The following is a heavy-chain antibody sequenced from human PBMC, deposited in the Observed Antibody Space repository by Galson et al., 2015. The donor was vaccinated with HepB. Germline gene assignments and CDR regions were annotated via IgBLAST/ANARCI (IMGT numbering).Heavy chain of an antibody. Sequence: SLRLSCAASGFIFSRSGMHWVRQAPGKGLGWVAVISNDGNNETYADSVKGRFTISRDSSKSTLNLQINRLRAEDTAVYHCVKDGGSTYCGGDCYSAVFEHWGQGTLVTVSA. CDR1: GFIFSRSG. CDR2: ISNDGNNE. V-gene: IGHV3-30*18. J-gene: IGHJ4*02. D-gene: IGHD2-21*02. CDR3: VKDGGSTYCGGDCYSAVFEH.